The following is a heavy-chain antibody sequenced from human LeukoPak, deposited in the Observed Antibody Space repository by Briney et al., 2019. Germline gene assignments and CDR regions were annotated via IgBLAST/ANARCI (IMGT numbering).Heavy chain of an antibody. CDR2: ISSSSSTI. J-gene: IGHJ4*02. Sequence: GGSLRLSCAASGFTFSSYSMNWVRQAPGKGLEWVSYISSSSSTIYYADSVKGRFTISRDNAKNSLYLQMDSLRAEDTAVYYCARTPYGSGTYYPRNWGQGTLVTVSS. CDR1: GFTFSSYS. D-gene: IGHD3-10*01. CDR3: ARTPYGSGTYYPRN. V-gene: IGHV3-48*01.